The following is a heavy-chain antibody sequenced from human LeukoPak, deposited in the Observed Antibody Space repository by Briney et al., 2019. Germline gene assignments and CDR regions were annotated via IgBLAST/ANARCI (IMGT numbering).Heavy chain of an antibody. Sequence: SETLSLTCTVAGGSISSPDYYWGWVRQPPVKGLDWIARMYYTGNTYYNPSLKSRFTIFLDTSKNQFSLKLSSVTAARTAVYFCATHPRDLVLAIYAEYFDYWGQGALVTVSS. CDR2: MYYTGNT. D-gene: IGHD2-8*02. CDR1: GGSISSPDYY. CDR3: ATHPRDLVLAIYAEYFDY. J-gene: IGHJ4*02. V-gene: IGHV4-39*01.